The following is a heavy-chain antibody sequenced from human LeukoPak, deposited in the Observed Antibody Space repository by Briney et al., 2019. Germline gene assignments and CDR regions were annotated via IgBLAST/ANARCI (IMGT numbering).Heavy chain of an antibody. V-gene: IGHV1-69*13. CDR3: ARGGYSYGYADY. CDR2: IIPIFGTA. Sequence: SVKVSCKASGYTFTSYGISWVRQAPGQGLEWMGGIIPIFGTANYAQKFQGRVTITADESTSTAYMELSSLRSEDTAVYYCARGGYSYGYADYWGQGTLVTVSS. D-gene: IGHD5-18*01. J-gene: IGHJ4*02. CDR1: GYTFTSYG.